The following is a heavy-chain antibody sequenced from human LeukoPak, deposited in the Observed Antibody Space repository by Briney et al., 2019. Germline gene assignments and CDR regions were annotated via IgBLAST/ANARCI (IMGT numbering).Heavy chain of an antibody. CDR2: IIPMFGIA. J-gene: IGHJ4*02. Sequence: SVKVSCKASGGTFSSYAISWVRQAPGQGLEWMGRIIPMFGIANYAQKFQGRVTMSRDTSTSTAYMELSSLRSGDTAFYYCARGGSEQLSPPFDSWGQGTLVTVSS. V-gene: IGHV1-69*04. CDR1: GGTFSSYA. D-gene: IGHD3-10*01. CDR3: ARGGSEQLSPPFDS.